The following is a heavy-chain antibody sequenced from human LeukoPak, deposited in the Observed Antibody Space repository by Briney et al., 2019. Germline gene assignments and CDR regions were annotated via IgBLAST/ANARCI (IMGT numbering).Heavy chain of an antibody. CDR1: GYMFTTYW. V-gene: IGHV5-51*01. Sequence: GESLKISCNGSGYMFTTYWIGWVRQMPGKGLEWMGIIYPGDSDTRYSPSFQGQVTISADRSISTAYLQWSSLKASDTAIYYCARTYCASTSCPFDYWGQGSLVTVSS. D-gene: IGHD2-2*01. CDR2: IYPGDSDT. CDR3: ARTYCASTSCPFDY. J-gene: IGHJ4*02.